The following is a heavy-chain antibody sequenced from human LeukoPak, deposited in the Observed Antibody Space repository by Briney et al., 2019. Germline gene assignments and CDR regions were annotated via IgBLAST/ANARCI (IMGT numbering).Heavy chain of an antibody. J-gene: IGHJ4*02. CDR2: FDPEDGEK. Sequence: ASVKVSCKVSGYTLTELSMHWVRQAPGKGLEWMGGFDPEDGEKIYAQKFQGRVTMTEDTSTDTAYMELSSLRSEDTAVYYCARGPNVLLWFGELLWEADYWSQGTLVTVSS. V-gene: IGHV1-24*01. D-gene: IGHD3-10*01. CDR3: ARGPNVLLWFGELLWEADY. CDR1: GYTLTELS.